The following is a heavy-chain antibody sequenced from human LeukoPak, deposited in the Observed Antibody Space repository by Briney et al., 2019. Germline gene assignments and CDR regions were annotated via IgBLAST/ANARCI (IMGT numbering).Heavy chain of an antibody. D-gene: IGHD6-13*01. Sequence: PGGSLRLSCAASGFTFSSYALSWVRQAPGKGLEWVSTISGSGGSTYYADSVKGPFTISRDDSKYTLFLQMNSLRAEDTAVYYCAKATYSSSWNLYFDYWGQGTLVTVSS. CDR2: ISGSGGST. V-gene: IGHV3-23*01. CDR3: AKATYSSSWNLYFDY. CDR1: GFTFSSYA. J-gene: IGHJ4*02.